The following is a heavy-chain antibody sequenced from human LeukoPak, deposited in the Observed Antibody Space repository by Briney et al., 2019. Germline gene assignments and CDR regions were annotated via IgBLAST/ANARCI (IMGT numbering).Heavy chain of an antibody. D-gene: IGHD5-18*01. Sequence: GGSLRLSCAASGFTFSSYAMHWVRQAPGEGLEWVTVIWYDGSNKYYADSVRGRFTISRDNSKNTLSVQMNSLRAEDTAVYYCAREGGGYSYGYGMDVWGQGTTVTVSS. CDR1: GFTFSSYA. V-gene: IGHV3-33*08. CDR3: AREGGGYSYGYGMDV. CDR2: IWYDGSNK. J-gene: IGHJ6*02.